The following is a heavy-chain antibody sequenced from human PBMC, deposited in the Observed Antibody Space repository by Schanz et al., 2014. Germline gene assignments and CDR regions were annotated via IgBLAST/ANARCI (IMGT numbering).Heavy chain of an antibody. CDR3: AKDTRMTPAGTGVFFDY. Sequence: EVQLVESGGGLAQPGGSLRLSCAASGFSFSTYAMNWVRQAPGKGLEWVSLISGRGDSTHYADSVRGRFTISRDNAKSSVYLQMNSLTAEDTAVYFCAKDTRMTPAGTGVFFDYWGQGTLVTVSS. J-gene: IGHJ4*02. CDR2: ISGRGDST. V-gene: IGHV3-23*04. CDR1: GFSFSTYA. D-gene: IGHD6-13*01.